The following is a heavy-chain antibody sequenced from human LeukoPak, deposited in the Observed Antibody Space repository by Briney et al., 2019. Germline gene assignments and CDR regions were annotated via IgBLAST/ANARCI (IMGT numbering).Heavy chain of an antibody. V-gene: IGHV1-46*03. CDR3: ARDAAVAGLDY. CDR1: GYTFTSYY. J-gene: IGHJ4*02. Sequence: ASVKVSCKASGYTFTSYYMHWVRQAPGQGLEGMGLINPSGGSTSYAQKFQGRVTMTRDTSTSTVYMELSSLRSEDTAVYYCARDAAVAGLDYWGQGTLVTVSS. CDR2: INPSGGST. D-gene: IGHD6-19*01.